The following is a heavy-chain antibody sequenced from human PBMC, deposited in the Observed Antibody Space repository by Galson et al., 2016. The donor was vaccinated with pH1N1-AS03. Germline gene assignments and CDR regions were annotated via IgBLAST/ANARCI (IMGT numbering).Heavy chain of an antibody. V-gene: IGHV4-39*07. CDR2: ISFRGSS. J-gene: IGHJ4*02. CDR3: VMDTTTWMRFDY. CDR1: GDSVISKNYY. Sequence: ETLSFTCSVSGDSVISKNYYWGWVRQPPGKGLEWIGSISFRGSSYYNPSLKSRVRISIDESNNQFSLDLNSVTAADTALYYCVMDTTTWMRFDYWGQGVLVIVSS. D-gene: IGHD1-1*01.